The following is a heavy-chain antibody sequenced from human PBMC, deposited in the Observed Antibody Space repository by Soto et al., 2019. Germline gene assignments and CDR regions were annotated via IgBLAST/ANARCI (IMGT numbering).Heavy chain of an antibody. J-gene: IGHJ4*02. CDR3: AILYSSSSFHFDY. CDR1: GASLTSGGYS. Sequence: SETLSLTCTVSGASLTSGGYSWSWIRQSPGKGLEWIGYVYHSGSAYDPSLKSRITMSLDRSKNQFSLRLTSVTAADTAMYYCAILYSSSSFHFDYWGQGALVTVSS. D-gene: IGHD6-13*01. V-gene: IGHV4-30-2*06. CDR2: VYHSGSA.